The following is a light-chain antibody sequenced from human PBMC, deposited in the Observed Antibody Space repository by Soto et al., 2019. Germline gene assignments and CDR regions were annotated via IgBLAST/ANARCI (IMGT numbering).Light chain of an antibody. Sequence: EIVLTQSPDTLSLSPGETATLSCRASQTVTSSFLAWYQQKPGQAPRLLISGASNRAADIPDRFSGSGSGTTFTLTISRVEPEDFAVYYCQQYGKSPLTFGQGTKVEIK. CDR3: QQYGKSPLT. V-gene: IGKV3-20*01. CDR2: GAS. CDR1: QTVTSSF. J-gene: IGKJ1*01.